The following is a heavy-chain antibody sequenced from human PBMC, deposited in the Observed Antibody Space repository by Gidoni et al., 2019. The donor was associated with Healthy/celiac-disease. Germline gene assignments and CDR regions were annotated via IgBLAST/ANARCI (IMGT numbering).Heavy chain of an antibody. CDR1: SYA. V-gene: IGHV3-30-3*01. Sequence: SYAMHWVRQATGKGLEWVAVISYDGSNKYYADSVKGRFTISRDNSKNTLYLQMNSLRAEDTAVYYCARGSDIVVVVAALNDAFDIWGQGTMVTVSS. CDR2: ISYDGSNK. CDR3: ARGSDIVVVVAALNDAFDI. J-gene: IGHJ3*02. D-gene: IGHD2-15*01.